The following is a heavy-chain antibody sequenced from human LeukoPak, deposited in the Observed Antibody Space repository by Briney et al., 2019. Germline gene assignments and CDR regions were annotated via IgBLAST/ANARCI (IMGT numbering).Heavy chain of an antibody. Sequence: ASVKVSCKASGYTFTGCYMHWVRQAPGQGLEWMGWINPNSGGTNYAQKFQGRVTMTRDTSISTAYMELSRLRSDDTAVYYCAREDAAAAPWFDPWGQGTLVTVSS. CDR3: AREDAAAAPWFDP. D-gene: IGHD6-13*01. CDR2: INPNSGGT. CDR1: GYTFTGCY. J-gene: IGHJ5*02. V-gene: IGHV1-2*02.